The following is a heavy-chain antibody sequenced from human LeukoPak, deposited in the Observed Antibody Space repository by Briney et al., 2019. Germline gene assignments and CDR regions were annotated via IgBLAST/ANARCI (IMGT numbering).Heavy chain of an antibody. D-gene: IGHD3-22*01. J-gene: IGHJ4*02. CDR3: ARHYYDSSGYYPFDY. CDR2: IYYSGST. CDR1: GGSISSSSYH. Sequence: SETLSLTCTVSGGSISSSSYHWGWIRQPPGKGLEWIGSIYYSGSTYYNPSLKSRVTISVDTSKNQFSLKLSSVTAADTAVYYCARHYYDSSGYYPFDYWGQGTLVTVSS. V-gene: IGHV4-39*01.